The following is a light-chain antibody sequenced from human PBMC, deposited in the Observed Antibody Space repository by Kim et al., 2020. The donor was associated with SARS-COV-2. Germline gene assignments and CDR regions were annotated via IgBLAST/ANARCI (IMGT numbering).Light chain of an antibody. Sequence: PGGTVTLTCASSTGAVTRGYSPNWFQQKPRKAPRALIYSTTKTHSWTPARFSGSLLGGKAALTLSGVQPEDEAEYYCLLYYGGAQVFGGGTQLTVL. CDR2: STT. V-gene: IGLV7-43*01. J-gene: IGLJ3*02. CDR1: TGAVTRGYS. CDR3: LLYYGGAQV.